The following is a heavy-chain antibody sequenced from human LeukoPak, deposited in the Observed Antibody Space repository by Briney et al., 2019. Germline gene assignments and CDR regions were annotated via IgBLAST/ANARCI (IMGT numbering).Heavy chain of an antibody. J-gene: IGHJ3*02. CDR3: ARGRGVGSGKEMTRKGAFDI. V-gene: IGHV4-34*01. Sequence: SETLSLTCAVYGGSFSGYYWSWIRQPPGKGLEWIGEINHSGSTNYNPSHKSRVTISVDTSKNQFSLKLSSVTAADTAVYYCARGRGVGSGKEMTRKGAFDIWGQGTMVTVSS. D-gene: IGHD2-15*01. CDR1: GGSFSGYY. CDR2: INHSGST.